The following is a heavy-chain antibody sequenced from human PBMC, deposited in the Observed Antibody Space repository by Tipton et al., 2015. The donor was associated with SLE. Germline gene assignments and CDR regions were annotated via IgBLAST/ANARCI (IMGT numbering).Heavy chain of an antibody. D-gene: IGHD6-19*01. CDR1: GFTFSDYS. CDR2: ISNSGSTI. J-gene: IGHJ2*01. V-gene: IGHV3-48*02. Sequence: SGFTFSDYSMTWVRQAPGKGLEWISYISNSGSTIYYADSMKGRFTISRHNAKNSLYLQMNSLRDEDTAVYYCARGRGIPVAGTRYFDLWGRGTLVTFSS. CDR3: ARGRGIPVAGTRYFDL.